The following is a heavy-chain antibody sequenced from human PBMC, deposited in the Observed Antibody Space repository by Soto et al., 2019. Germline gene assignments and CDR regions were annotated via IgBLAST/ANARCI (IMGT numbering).Heavy chain of an antibody. CDR1: GFTFSSYA. D-gene: IGHD3-3*01. V-gene: IGHV3-23*01. J-gene: IGHJ4*02. Sequence: QSGGSLRLSCAASGFTFSSYAMSWVRQAPGKGLEWVSAISGSGGSTYYADSVKGRFTISRDNSKSTLYLQMNSLRAEDTAVYYCAKGAGIRFLEWLLSPCDYWGQGTLVTVSS. CDR2: ISGSGGST. CDR3: AKGAGIRFLEWLLSPCDY.